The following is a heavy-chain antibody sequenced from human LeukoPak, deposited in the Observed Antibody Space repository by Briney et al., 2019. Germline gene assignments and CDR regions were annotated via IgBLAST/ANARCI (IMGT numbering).Heavy chain of an antibody. D-gene: IGHD3-10*01. J-gene: IGHJ3*02. CDR2: IYYTGTT. Sequence: SETLSLTCSVSLGSITTYYWSWIRKPPRQGLEWIGFIYYTGTTNYNPSLRSRVTTSVDTSKNQFSLRLTSVTTADTAVYYCAGSFSGSGAFDIWGQGTVVTVSS. CDR3: AGSFSGSGAFDI. V-gene: IGHV4-59*01. CDR1: LGSITTYY.